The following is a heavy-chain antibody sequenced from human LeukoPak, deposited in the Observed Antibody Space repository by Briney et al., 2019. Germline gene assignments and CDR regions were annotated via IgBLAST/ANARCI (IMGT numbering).Heavy chain of an antibody. CDR1: GYTFTGYY. D-gene: IGHD2-2*01. Sequence: ASVKVSCKASGYTFTGYYMHWVRQAPGQGLEWMGWINPNSGGTNYAQKFQGRVTVTRDTSISTAYMELSRLRSDDTAVYYCARDGCSSTSCPSGYYYYYGMDVWGQGTTVTVSS. J-gene: IGHJ6*02. CDR3: ARDGCSSTSCPSGYYYYYGMDV. V-gene: IGHV1-2*02. CDR2: INPNSGGT.